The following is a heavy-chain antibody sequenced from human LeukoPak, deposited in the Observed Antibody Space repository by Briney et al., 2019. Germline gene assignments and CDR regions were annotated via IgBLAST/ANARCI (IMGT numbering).Heavy chain of an antibody. D-gene: IGHD2-21*02. V-gene: IGHV4-38-2*02. J-gene: IGHJ4*02. CDR1: GYSISSGYY. Sequence: SETLSLTCAVSGYSISSGYYWGWIRQPPGKGLEWIGSIYHSGSTYYNPSLKSRVTISVDTSKNQFSLKLSSVTAADTAVYYCARDLSSSCGGDCADSEYWGQGTLVTVSS. CDR3: ARDLSSSCGGDCADSEY. CDR2: IYHSGST.